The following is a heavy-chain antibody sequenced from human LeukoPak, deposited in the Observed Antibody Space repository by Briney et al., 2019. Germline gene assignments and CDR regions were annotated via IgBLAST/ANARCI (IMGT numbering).Heavy chain of an antibody. CDR3: ARAGGWNYVTEYYYMDV. D-gene: IGHD1-7*01. J-gene: IGHJ6*03. CDR1: GGTFSSYA. Sequence: SVKVSCKASGGTFSSYAISWVRQAPGQGLEWMGGIIPIFGTANYAQKFQGRVTITTDESTSTAYMELSSLRSEDTAVYYSARAGGWNYVTEYYYMDVWGKGTTVTVSS. CDR2: IIPIFGTA. V-gene: IGHV1-69*05.